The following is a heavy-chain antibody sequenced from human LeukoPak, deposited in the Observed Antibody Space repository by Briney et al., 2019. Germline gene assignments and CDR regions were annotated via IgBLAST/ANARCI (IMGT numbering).Heavy chain of an antibody. CDR3: ARTFSGSTGYYTQVDY. J-gene: IGHJ4*02. D-gene: IGHD3/OR15-3a*01. V-gene: IGHV4-61*02. CDR2: IYTSGST. CDR1: GGSISSGSYY. Sequence: SQTLSLTCTVSGGSISSGSYYWSWIRQPAGKGLEWIGRIYTSGSTNYNPSLKSRVTISVDTSKNQFSLKLSSVTAADTAMYYCARTFSGSTGYYTQVDYWGQGTLVTVSS.